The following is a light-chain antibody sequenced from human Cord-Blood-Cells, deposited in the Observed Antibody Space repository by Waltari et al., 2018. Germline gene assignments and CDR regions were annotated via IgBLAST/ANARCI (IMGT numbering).Light chain of an antibody. CDR1: SSVFRGYNP. J-gene: IGLJ1*01. CDR3: CSYAGSNTLV. V-gene: IGLV2-23*02. Sequence: QSVLTQPASVSGSPGQSTTISCSGTSSVFRGYNPFSRYQQHPGKPPKLILYEVSNRPSGVSNRFSGSKSGNTASLTISGLQAEDEADYYCCSYAGSNTLVFGTGTKVTVL. CDR2: EVS.